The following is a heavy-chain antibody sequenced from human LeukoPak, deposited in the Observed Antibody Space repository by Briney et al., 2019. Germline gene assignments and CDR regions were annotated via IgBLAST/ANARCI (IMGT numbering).Heavy chain of an antibody. Sequence: QSGGSLRLSCAASGFTFSSYAMHWVRQAPGKGLEWVAVISYDGSNKYYADSVKGRFTISRDNSKNTLYLQMNSLRAEDTAVYYCARDHHYDFWSGYTVAYYFDYWGQGTLVTVSS. J-gene: IGHJ4*02. CDR1: GFTFSSYA. D-gene: IGHD3-3*01. V-gene: IGHV3-30-3*01. CDR2: ISYDGSNK. CDR3: ARDHHYDFWSGYTVAYYFDY.